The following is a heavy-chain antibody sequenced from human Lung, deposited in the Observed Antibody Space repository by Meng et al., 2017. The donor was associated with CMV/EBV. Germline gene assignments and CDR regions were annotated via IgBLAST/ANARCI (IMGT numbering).Heavy chain of an antibody. Sequence: SCAASGSMFSTYGMNWVRQAPRKGLEGVAFIQDDGSYTNYADSVEGRFTISRDNSKNTLYFQMNSLRAEDTAEDYCAKFYCTNTVWYETPGIDYWXQGTLVTVSS. V-gene: IGHV3-30*02. CDR3: AKFYCTNTVWYETPGIDY. D-gene: IGHD2-8*01. J-gene: IGHJ4*02. CDR1: GSMFSTYG. CDR2: IQDDGSYT.